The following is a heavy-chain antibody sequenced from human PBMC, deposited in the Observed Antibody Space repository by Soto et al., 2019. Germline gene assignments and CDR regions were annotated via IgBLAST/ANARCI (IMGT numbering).Heavy chain of an antibody. V-gene: IGHV3-66*01. D-gene: IGHD6-13*01. CDR1: GFTVSSNY. CDR2: IYSGGST. J-gene: IGHJ4*02. Sequence: GGSLRLSCAASGFTVSSNYMSWVRQAPGKGLEWVSVIYSGGSTYYADSVKGRFTISRDNSKNTLYLQMNSLRAEDTAVYYCAREDSSPSGGFDYWGQGTLVTVSS. CDR3: AREDSSPSGGFDY.